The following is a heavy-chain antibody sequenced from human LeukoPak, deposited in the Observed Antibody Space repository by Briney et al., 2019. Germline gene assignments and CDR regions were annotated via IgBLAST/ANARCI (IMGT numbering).Heavy chain of an antibody. J-gene: IGHJ4*02. CDR1: GFTFSNYW. V-gene: IGHV3-7*01. Sequence: GGSLRLSCAASGFTFSNYWMSWVRQTPGKGLEWVANIKQDGSERYYVDSVKGRFTISRDNAKNSLYLQMNSLRAEDTAVYYCARYGGSYYFDNWGQGTLVTVSS. CDR3: ARYGGSYYFDN. D-gene: IGHD1-26*01. CDR2: IKQDGSER.